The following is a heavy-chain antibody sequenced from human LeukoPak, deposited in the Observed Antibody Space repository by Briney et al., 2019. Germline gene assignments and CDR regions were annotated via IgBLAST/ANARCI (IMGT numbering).Heavy chain of an antibody. J-gene: IGHJ4*02. Sequence: ASVKVSCKASGYTFTGHYMHWVRQAPGQGLEWMGRINPNNGDTNYAQKSQGRVTMTRDTSINTAYMELSRLRYDDTAVYYCARARVSVSASSDYWGQGTLVTVSS. CDR2: INPNNGDT. CDR1: GYTFTGHY. CDR3: ARARVSVSASSDY. D-gene: IGHD6-13*01. V-gene: IGHV1-2*06.